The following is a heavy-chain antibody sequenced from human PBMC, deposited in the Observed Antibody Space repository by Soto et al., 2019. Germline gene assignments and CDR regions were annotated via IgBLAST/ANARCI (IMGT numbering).Heavy chain of an antibody. V-gene: IGHV1-46*01. CDR3: AGSSGGVFGISIEGSNGLAP. D-gene: IGHD3-16*02. CDR1: ADTFTSYY. Sequence: ASVQVSRKAPADTFTSYYIHWVRQAPGPGLEWMGIINPNGGSTRFAQTFQGRITMTTDTSTSTDYMELRSLSSEDPAVYYCAGSSGGVFGISIEGSNGLAPWGQGSLVTVSS. J-gene: IGHJ5*02. CDR2: INPNGGST.